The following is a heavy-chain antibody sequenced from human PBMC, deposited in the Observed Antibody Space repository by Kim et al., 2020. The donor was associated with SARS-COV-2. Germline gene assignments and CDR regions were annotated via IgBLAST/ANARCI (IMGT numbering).Heavy chain of an antibody. CDR2: IIPIFGTA. Sequence: SVKVSCKASGGTFSSYAISWVRQAPGQGLEWMGGIIPIFGTANYAQKFQGRVTITADESTSTAYMELSSLRSEDTAVYYCARAGGGNAPFDYWGQGTLVTVSS. CDR1: GGTFSSYA. V-gene: IGHV1-69*13. D-gene: IGHD2-15*01. J-gene: IGHJ4*02. CDR3: ARAGGGNAPFDY.